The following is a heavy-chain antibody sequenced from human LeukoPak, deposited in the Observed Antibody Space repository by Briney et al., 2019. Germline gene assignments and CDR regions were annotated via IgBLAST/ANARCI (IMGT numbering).Heavy chain of an antibody. CDR1: GFTFSSYG. Sequence: GGSLRLSCAASGFTFSSYGMHWVRQAPGKGLEWVANIKQDGNEKYYVDSVKSRFTISRDNAKNSLYLQMNSLRAEDTAVYYCARELLGHGYNSGDFDYWGQGTLVTVSS. J-gene: IGHJ4*02. D-gene: IGHD5-24*01. CDR3: ARELLGHGYNSGDFDY. V-gene: IGHV3-7*01. CDR2: IKQDGNEK.